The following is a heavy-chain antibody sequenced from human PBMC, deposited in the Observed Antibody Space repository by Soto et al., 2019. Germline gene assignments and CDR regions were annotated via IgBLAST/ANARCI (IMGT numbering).Heavy chain of an antibody. CDR1: GGSFSGYY. J-gene: IGHJ4*02. D-gene: IGHD3-9*01. Sequence: PSETLSLTCAVYGGSFSGYYWSWIRQPPGKGLEWIGEINHSGSTNYNPSLKSRVTISVDTSKNQFSLKLSSVTAADTAVYYCARGPSYYDILTGPPNPRLDYWGQGTLVTVS. CDR3: ARGPSYYDILTGPPNPRLDY. V-gene: IGHV4-34*01. CDR2: INHSGST.